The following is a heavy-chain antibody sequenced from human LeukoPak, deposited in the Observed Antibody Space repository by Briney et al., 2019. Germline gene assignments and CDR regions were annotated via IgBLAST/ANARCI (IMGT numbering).Heavy chain of an antibody. Sequence: GASVKVSCKASGYTFTSYAMHWVRQAPGQRLEWMGWINAGNGNTKYSQKFQGRVTITRDTSASTAYMELSSLRSEDTAVYYCARDFGDGVGFDPWGQGTLVTVSS. V-gene: IGHV1-3*01. CDR2: INAGNGNT. D-gene: IGHD4-17*01. CDR1: GYTFTSYA. J-gene: IGHJ5*02. CDR3: ARDFGDGVGFDP.